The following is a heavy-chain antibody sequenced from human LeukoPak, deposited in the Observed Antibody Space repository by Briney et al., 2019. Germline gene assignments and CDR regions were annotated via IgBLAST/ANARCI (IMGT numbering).Heavy chain of an antibody. CDR2: IKKDGGEE. CDR3: VRERGVAKGDY. CDR1: GFTLSSYW. D-gene: IGHD3-10*01. V-gene: IGHV3-7*01. J-gene: IGHJ4*02. Sequence: PGGSLRLSCAASGFTLSSYWMSWVRQAPEKGLEWVANIKKDGGEEYYVDSVKGRFTISRDNAKNSLYLQVSSLRVEDTAVYYCVRERGVAKGDYWGQGTLVTVSS.